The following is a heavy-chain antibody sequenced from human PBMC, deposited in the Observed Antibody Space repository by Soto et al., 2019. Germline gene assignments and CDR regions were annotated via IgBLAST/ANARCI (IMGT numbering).Heavy chain of an antibody. CDR3: ARVPGP. Sequence: SDRCGVGEGSSSSGGYYWSWIRQPPGKGLEWIGYIYHSGSTYYNPSLKSRVTISVDRSKNQFSLKLSSVTAADTAVYYCARVPGPWGQGTLVSVSS. D-gene: IGHD3-10*01. CDR1: EGSSSSGGYY. J-gene: IGHJ5*02. V-gene: IGHV4-30-2*01. CDR2: IYHSGST.